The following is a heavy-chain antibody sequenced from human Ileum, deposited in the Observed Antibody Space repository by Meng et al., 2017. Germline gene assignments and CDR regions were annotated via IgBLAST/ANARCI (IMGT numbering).Heavy chain of an antibody. CDR3: ARDSSSSETYWWFDP. CDR2: IHPGGTPT. D-gene: IGHD3-22*01. V-gene: IGHV1-46*01. J-gene: IGHJ5*02. CDR1: GYTFSSHY. Sequence: QVQLVQFGPEVKKPGSSVKVSCKASGYTFSSHYLNWVRQAPGQGLEWMGVIHPGGTPTVYAQQFQGRLTMTTDTSTSTVYMELRSLRSEDTAVYYCARDSSSSETYWWFDPWGQGTLVTVSS.